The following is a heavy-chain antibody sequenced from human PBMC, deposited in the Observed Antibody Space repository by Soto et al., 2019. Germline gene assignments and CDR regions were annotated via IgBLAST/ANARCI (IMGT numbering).Heavy chain of an antibody. Sequence: GGTLRLSCAASGFTFSSYAMSWVRQAPGKGLEWVSVISGSGGSTYYADSVKGRFTISRDNSKNTLYLQMNSLRAEDTAVYYCAKGHIVVAPHRDDYWGQGTLVTVSS. V-gene: IGHV3-23*01. CDR1: GFTFSSYA. D-gene: IGHD2-2*01. CDR2: ISGSGGST. J-gene: IGHJ4*02. CDR3: AKGHIVVAPHRDDY.